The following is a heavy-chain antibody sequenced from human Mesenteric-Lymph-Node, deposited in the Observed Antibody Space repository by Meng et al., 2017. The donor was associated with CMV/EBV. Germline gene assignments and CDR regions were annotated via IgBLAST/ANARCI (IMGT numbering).Heavy chain of an antibody. CDR1: GFTFSNYA. D-gene: IGHD2-2*01. CDR2: ISGSGDNT. J-gene: IGHJ4*02. CDR3: AKMLAVVPAAPFDY. Sequence: GESLKISCAASGFTFSNYAMSWVRQAPGKGLEWVSSISGSGDNTYYAASVKGRFTISRDTSKNTLYLQMNSLRAEDSAVYYCAKMLAVVPAAPFDYWGQGTLVTVSS. V-gene: IGHV3-23*01.